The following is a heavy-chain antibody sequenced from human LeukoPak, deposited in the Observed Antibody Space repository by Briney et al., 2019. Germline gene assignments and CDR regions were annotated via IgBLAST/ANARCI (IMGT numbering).Heavy chain of an antibody. CDR3: ARGALWFGELNAFDI. Sequence: GGSLRLSCAASGFTFSRYWMSWVRQAPGKGLEWVANIKQDGSEKYYVDSVKGRFTISRDNAKNSLYLQMNSLRAEDTAVYYCARGALWFGELNAFDIWGQGTMVTVSS. CDR1: GFTFSRYW. CDR2: IKQDGSEK. J-gene: IGHJ3*02. D-gene: IGHD3-10*01. V-gene: IGHV3-7*01.